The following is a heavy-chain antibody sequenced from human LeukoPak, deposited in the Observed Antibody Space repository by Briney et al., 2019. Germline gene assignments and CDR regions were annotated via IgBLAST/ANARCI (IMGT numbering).Heavy chain of an antibody. J-gene: IGHJ4*02. CDR3: TREDRPYCPFAY. CDR1: GGSIDITNY. V-gene: IGHV4-4*02. CDR2: IAHDGTT. Sequence: SETLSLTCGVSGGSIDITNYWSWVRRAPGKGLEWIGEIAHDGTTNYNPSLRSRVAMSFDRANNQFSLSLTSVTAADTAVYYCTREDRPYCPFAYWGQGVLVTVSS. D-gene: IGHD1-26*01.